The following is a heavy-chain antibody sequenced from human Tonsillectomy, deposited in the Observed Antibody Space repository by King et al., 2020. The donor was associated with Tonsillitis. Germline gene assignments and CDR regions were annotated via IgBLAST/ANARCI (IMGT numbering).Heavy chain of an antibody. CDR3: ARDDSSSALQH. J-gene: IGHJ1*01. CDR1: GFTFSSYE. CDR2: ISSSGSTI. Sequence: VQLVQSGGGLVQLGGSLRLSCAASGFTFSSYEMNWVRQAPGKGLEWVSYISSSGSTIYYADSVKGRFTISRDNAKNSLYLQMNSLRAEDTAVYYCARDDSSSALQHWGQGTLVTVSS. D-gene: IGHD6-6*01. V-gene: IGHV3-48*03.